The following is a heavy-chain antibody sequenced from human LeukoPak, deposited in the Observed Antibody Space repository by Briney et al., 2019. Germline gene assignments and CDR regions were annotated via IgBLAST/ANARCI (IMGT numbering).Heavy chain of an antibody. CDR1: GYSIGSGYY. J-gene: IGHJ4*02. D-gene: IGHD4-23*01. CDR2: IYHSGST. Sequence: SETLSLTCAVSGYSIGSGYYWGWIRQPAGKGLEGIGSIYHSGSTYYNPSVKSRVTISVDTSKNQSSRKPSSVTAADTAVYYCARGGGNGVFDYWGQGTLVTVSS. V-gene: IGHV4-38-2*01. CDR3: ARGGGNGVFDY.